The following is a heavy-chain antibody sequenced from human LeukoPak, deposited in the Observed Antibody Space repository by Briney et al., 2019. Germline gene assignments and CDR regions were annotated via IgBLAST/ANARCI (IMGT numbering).Heavy chain of an antibody. CDR3: ARGYCSGGSCYSSAEYFQH. V-gene: IGHV5-51*01. D-gene: IGHD2-15*01. CDR2: IYPGDSNT. J-gene: IGHJ1*01. Sequence: GESLKISCKGSGNSFTRFWIGWVRQMPGKGLEWMGIIYPGDSNTRYSPSFQGQVTISADKSLSTAYLQWSSLKASDTAMYYCARGYCSGGSCYSSAEYFQHWGQGTLVTVSS. CDR1: GNSFTRFW.